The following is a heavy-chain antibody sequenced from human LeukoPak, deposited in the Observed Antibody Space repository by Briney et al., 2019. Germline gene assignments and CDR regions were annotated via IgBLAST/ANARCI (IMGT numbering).Heavy chain of an antibody. V-gene: IGHV3-33*01. CDR3: ARDRVGLYDSSGRRLDY. CDR2: IWYDGSNK. D-gene: IGHD3-22*01. J-gene: IGHJ4*02. Sequence: PGGSLRLSCAASGFTFSSYGMHWARQAPGKGLEWVAVIWYDGSNKYYADSVKGRFTISRDNSKNTLYLQMNSLRAEDTAVYYCARDRVGLYDSSGRRLDYWGQGTLVTVSS. CDR1: GFTFSSYG.